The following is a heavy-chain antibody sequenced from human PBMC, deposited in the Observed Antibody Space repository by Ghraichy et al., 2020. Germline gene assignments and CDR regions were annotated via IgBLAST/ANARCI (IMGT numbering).Heavy chain of an antibody. CDR2: CRNKASSYTT. CDR1: GFTFTDHF. CDR3: ARDFYGAGDY. V-gene: IGHV3-72*01. J-gene: IGHJ4*02. Sequence: GGSLRLSCAASGFTFTDHFMDWVRQAPGKGLEWVGRCRNKASSYTTDYAASVKGRFTISRDDSKNSVYLQMNSLKTEDTAVYYCARDFYGAGDYRGQGTLVTVSS. D-gene: IGHD3-10*01.